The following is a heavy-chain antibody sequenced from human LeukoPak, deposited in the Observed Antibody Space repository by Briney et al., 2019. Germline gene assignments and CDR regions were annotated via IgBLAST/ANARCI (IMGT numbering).Heavy chain of an antibody. Sequence: PGGSLRLSCAASGFTVSSNYMSWVRQAPGKGPEWVSVIYSGGSTYYADSVKGRFTISRDNSKNTLYLQMNSLRAEDTAVYYCARDMAGDYYYYYMDVWGKGTTVTISS. J-gene: IGHJ6*03. V-gene: IGHV3-66*01. CDR3: ARDMAGDYYYYYMDV. CDR1: GFTVSSNY. D-gene: IGHD6-19*01. CDR2: IYSGGST.